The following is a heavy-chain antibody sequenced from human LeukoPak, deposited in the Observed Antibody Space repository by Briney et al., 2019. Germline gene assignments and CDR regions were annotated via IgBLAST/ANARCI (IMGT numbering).Heavy chain of an antibody. CDR3: ATLLVVPAAKCPYFDY. CDR2: ISGSGGST. J-gene: IGHJ4*02. D-gene: IGHD2-2*01. Sequence: PGGSLRLSCAASGFTFSSYAMSWVRQAPGKGLEWVSAISGSGGSTYYADSVKSRFTISRDNSKNTLYLQMNSLRAEDTAVYYCATLLVVPAAKCPYFDYRGQGTLVTVSS. V-gene: IGHV3-23*01. CDR1: GFTFSSYA.